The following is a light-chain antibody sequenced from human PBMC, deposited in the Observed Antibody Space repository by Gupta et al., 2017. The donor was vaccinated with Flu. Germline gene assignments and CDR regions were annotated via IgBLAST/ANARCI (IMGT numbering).Light chain of an antibody. Sequence: QSVLTHPPSLSWSPRQRFPISSPRISSNSGAGYDVHWYQQLPGTAPKLLIYGNSNRPSGVPDRFSGSKSGTSASLAITGLQAEDEADYYCQSYDSSLSGSVFGGGTKLTVL. CDR2: GNS. V-gene: IGLV1-40*01. CDR1: SSNSGAGYD. J-gene: IGLJ2*01. CDR3: QSYDSSLSGSV.